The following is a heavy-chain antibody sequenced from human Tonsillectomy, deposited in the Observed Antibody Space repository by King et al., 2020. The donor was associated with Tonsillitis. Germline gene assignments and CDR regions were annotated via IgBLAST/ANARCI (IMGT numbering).Heavy chain of an antibody. J-gene: IGHJ3*02. CDR2: IWNDGSNQ. CDR3: ATGVRFLEWLSRLNAFDI. D-gene: IGHD3-3*01. V-gene: IGHV3-33*01. CDR1: GFTFSSFG. Sequence: VKLVESGGGVVQPGRSLRLSCAASGFTFSSFGMHWVRQAPGKGLEWVAVIWNDGSNQYYADSVKGRFTISRDNSKNTLYLQMNSLRAEDTALYYCATGVRFLEWLSRLNAFDIWGQGTMVTVSS.